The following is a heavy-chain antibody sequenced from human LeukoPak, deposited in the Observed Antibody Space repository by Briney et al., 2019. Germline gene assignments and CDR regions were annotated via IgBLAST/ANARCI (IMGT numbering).Heavy chain of an antibody. CDR1: GASISGSGYY. CDR2: IYYSGST. CDR3: AKSGGYGLIDY. Sequence: LETLSLTCAVSGASISGSGYYWGWIRQPPGKGLEWIGNIYYSGSTYYNASLQSRVTISIDMSKNEFSLRLNSVTAADTAMYYCAKSGGYGLIDYWGQGTLVTVSS. J-gene: IGHJ4*02. D-gene: IGHD1-26*01. V-gene: IGHV4-39*01.